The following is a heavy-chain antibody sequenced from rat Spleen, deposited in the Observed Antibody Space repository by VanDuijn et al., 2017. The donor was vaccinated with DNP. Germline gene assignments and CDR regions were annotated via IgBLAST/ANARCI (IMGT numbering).Heavy chain of an antibody. Sequence: EVQLVESGGGLVQPGRSMKLSCAASGFTFSSFPMAWVRQAPTKGMEWVATISTSGGSTYYRDSVKGRFTISRDNAKSTLYLQMDSLRSKDTATYYCATGGSPYYFDYWGQGVMVTVSS. CDR1: GFTFSSFP. D-gene: IGHD5-1*01. CDR2: ISTSGGST. J-gene: IGHJ2*01. CDR3: ATGGSPYYFDY. V-gene: IGHV5-46*01.